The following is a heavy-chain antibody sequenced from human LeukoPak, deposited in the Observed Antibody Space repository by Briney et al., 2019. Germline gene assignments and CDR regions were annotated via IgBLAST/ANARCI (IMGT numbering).Heavy chain of an antibody. CDR2: ISAYNGNT. CDR3: ARRSGSYSLYDYYYYMDV. CDR1: GYTFTSYG. V-gene: IGHV1-18*01. D-gene: IGHD1-26*01. J-gene: IGHJ6*03. Sequence: ASVKVSCKASGYTFTSYGISWVRQAPGQGLEWMGWISAYNGNTNYAQKLQGRVTMTTDTSTSTAYMELRSLRSDDTAVYYCARRSGSYSLYDYYYYMDVWGKGTTVTVSS.